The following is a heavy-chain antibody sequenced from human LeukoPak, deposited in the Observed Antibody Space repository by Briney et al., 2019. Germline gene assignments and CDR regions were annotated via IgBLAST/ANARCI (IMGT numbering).Heavy chain of an antibody. CDR3: ARAEKPNWGNYYYYCMDV. CDR2: ISAYSGNT. CDR1: GYTFSSYG. Sequence: GASVKVSCKASGYTFSSYGISWVRQAPEQGLEWMGWISAYSGNTHYAQKFQGRVTMTTDTSTTTAYMELRGLRSDNTAVYYCARAEKPNWGNYYYYCMDVWGKGTTVTVSS. D-gene: IGHD7-27*01. V-gene: IGHV1-18*01. J-gene: IGHJ6*03.